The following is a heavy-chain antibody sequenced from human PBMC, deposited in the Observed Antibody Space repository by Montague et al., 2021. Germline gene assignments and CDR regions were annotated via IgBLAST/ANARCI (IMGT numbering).Heavy chain of an antibody. J-gene: IGHJ4*02. CDR3: TRGEVAVTGIDY. CDR2: ISHTGST. CDR1: GGSLSGYI. Sequence: SETLSLTCAVYGGSLSGYIWNWIRQPPGRDLEWIGQISHTGSTSYNPSLKSRVTMSVDTSENHVSLRLSSVTAADTAVYYCTRGEVAVTGIDYWGQGALLTVSS. D-gene: IGHD6-19*01. V-gene: IGHV4-34*01.